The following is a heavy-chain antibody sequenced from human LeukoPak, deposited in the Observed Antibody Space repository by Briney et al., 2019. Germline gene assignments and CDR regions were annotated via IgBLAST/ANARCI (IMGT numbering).Heavy chain of an antibody. CDR3: AKEPRLCGADCFSLLDD. Sequence: PGGSLRLSCAAAGFTFSSYSMSWVRQAPGKGLEWVSLISGSGNTFYADSVKGRFTVSRDNSKSTLYLQMNGLGAEDTAVYYCAKEPRLCGADCFSLLDDWGQGTLVSVSS. CDR1: GFTFSSYS. J-gene: IGHJ4*02. CDR2: ISGSGNT. D-gene: IGHD2-21*02. V-gene: IGHV3-23*01.